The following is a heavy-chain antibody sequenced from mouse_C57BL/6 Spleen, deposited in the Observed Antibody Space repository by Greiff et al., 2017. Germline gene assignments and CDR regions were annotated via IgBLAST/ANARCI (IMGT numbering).Heavy chain of an antibody. D-gene: IGHD2-4*01. CDR2: IRLKSDNYAT. V-gene: IGHV6-3*01. J-gene: IGHJ3*01. CDR1: GFTFSNYW. CDR3: TKDAIYYDYDGAY. Sequence: EVQRVESGGGLVQPGGSMKLSCVASGFTFSNYWMNWVRQSPEKGLEWVAQIRLKSDNYATHYAESVKGRFTISRDDSKSSVYLQMNNLRAEDTGIYYCTKDAIYYDYDGAYWGQGTLVTVSA.